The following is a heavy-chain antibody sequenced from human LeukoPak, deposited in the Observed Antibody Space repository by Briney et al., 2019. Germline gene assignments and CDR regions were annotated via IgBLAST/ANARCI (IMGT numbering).Heavy chain of an antibody. CDR2: IYHSGST. J-gene: IGHJ4*02. V-gene: IGHV4-59*04. Sequence: SETLSLTCTASGASISSDHWSWIRQPPPQGLEWNGIIYHSGSTYTYPSLKSRVTISVDPSTHQFSLKLSSVTAADTAVHYCASHSLQSLWFGEPYFDYWGQGTLVTVSS. D-gene: IGHD3-10*01. CDR3: ASHSLQSLWFGEPYFDY. CDR1: GASISSDH.